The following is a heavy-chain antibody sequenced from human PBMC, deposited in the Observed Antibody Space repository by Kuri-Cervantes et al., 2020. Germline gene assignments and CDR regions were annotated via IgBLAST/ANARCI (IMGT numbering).Heavy chain of an antibody. CDR2: INPSGGST. D-gene: IGHD2-15*01. CDR3: ARDHGSGGSGDY. V-gene: IGHV1-46*01. CDR1: GYTFTSYY. Sequence: ASLKVSCKASGYTFTSYYMHWVRQDPGQGLEWMGIINPSGGSTSYAQKFQGRVTITADESTSTAYMELSSLRSEDTAVYYCARDHGSGGSGDYWCQGTLVTVSS. J-gene: IGHJ4*02.